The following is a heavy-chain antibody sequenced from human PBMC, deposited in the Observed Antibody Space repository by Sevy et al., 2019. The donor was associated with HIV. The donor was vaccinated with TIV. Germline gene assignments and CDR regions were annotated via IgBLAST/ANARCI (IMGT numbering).Heavy chain of an antibody. J-gene: IGHJ4*02. V-gene: IGHV3-30-3*01. Sequence: GGSLRLSCAASGFTFSSYAMHWVRQAPGKGLEWVAVISYDGSNKYHADSVKGRFTISRDNSKNTLYLQMNSLRAEDTAVYYCAREQGYYGSGSIDYWGQGTLVTVSS. CDR2: ISYDGSNK. D-gene: IGHD3-10*01. CDR3: AREQGYYGSGSIDY. CDR1: GFTFSSYA.